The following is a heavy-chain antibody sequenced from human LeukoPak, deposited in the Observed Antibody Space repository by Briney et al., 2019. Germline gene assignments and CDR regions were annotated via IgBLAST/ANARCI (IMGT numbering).Heavy chain of an antibody. D-gene: IGHD6-13*01. J-gene: IGHJ4*02. V-gene: IGHV5-10-1*01. CDR3: ARVGRAAAGFDY. Sequence: GASLKISCKGSGYRFTSYWISWVRQMPGKGLEWMGRIDPSDSYTNYSPSFQGHVTISADKSISTAYLQWSSLKASDTAMYYCARVGRAAAGFDYWGQGTLVTVSS. CDR2: IDPSDSYT. CDR1: GYRFTSYW.